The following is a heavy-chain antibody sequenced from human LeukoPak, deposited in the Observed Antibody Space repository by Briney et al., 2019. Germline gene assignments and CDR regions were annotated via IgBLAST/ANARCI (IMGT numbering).Heavy chain of an antibody. CDR3: ARGRYYYDSSGYYYWFDP. J-gene: IGHJ5*02. CDR1: GGSISSGGYS. V-gene: IGHV4-30-4*07. CDR2: IYYSGST. D-gene: IGHD3-22*01. Sequence: PSETLSLTCAVSGGSISSGGYSWSWIRQPPGKGLEWIGYIYYSGSTYYNPSLKSRVTISVDTSKNQFSLKLSSVTAADTAVYYCARGRYYYDSSGYYYWFDPWGQGTLVTVSS.